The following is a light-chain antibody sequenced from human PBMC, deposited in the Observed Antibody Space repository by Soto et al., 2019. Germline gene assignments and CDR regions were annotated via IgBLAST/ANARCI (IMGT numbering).Light chain of an antibody. V-gene: IGKV3-15*01. CDR1: QSVSDN. CDR2: RAY. J-gene: IGKJ2*01. CDR3: QHYNNWPPYS. Sequence: EIVVTQSPGTLSLSPGERATLSCRASQSVSDNLAWYQQKPGQVPRLLIYRAYTRATGVPDRFSGSGSGTEFTLTISSLQSEDFAVYYCQHYNNWPPYSFGQGTKVDIK.